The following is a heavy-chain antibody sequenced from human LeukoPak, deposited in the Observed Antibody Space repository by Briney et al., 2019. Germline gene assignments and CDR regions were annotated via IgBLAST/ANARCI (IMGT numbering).Heavy chain of an antibody. CDR3: AKDFPPAWCGGDCYSSDGFGI. CDR1: GFTFSSYG. J-gene: IGHJ3*02. CDR2: ISGSGGST. V-gene: IGHV3-23*01. Sequence: PGGSLRLSCAASGFTFSSYGMSWVRQAPGKGLEWVSAISGSGGSTYYADSVKGRFTISRDNSKNTLYLQMNSLRAEDTAVYYCAKDFPPAWCGGDCYSSDGFGIWGQGTMVTVSS. D-gene: IGHD2-21*02.